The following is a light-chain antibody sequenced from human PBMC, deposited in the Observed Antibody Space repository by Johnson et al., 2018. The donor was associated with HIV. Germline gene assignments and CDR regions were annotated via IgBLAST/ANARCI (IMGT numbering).Light chain of an antibody. Sequence: QSVLSQPPSVSAAPGQKVTISCSGSNSNIGNNFVSWYQQFPGTAPRLLIYDNNKRPSGIPDRFSGSKSGTSATLGIAGLQTGDEADYFCVTWVNSLNVYVFGTATKVTVL. CDR3: VTWVNSLNVYV. J-gene: IGLJ1*01. CDR1: NSNIGNNF. CDR2: DNN. V-gene: IGLV1-51*01.